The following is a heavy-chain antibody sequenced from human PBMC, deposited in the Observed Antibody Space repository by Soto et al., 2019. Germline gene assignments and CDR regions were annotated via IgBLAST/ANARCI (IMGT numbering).Heavy chain of an antibody. V-gene: IGHV1-69*12. Sequence: QVQLVQSVAEVKKPGSSVKVSCKASGGTFSSYAINWVRQAPGQGLEWMGGIIPIFSTADYAQKFQGRVTITADESTSTAYMELSSLRSEDTAVYYCAQCLLGVNYYDGMDVWGQGTTVTVAS. CDR3: AQCLLGVNYYDGMDV. J-gene: IGHJ6*02. CDR2: IIPIFSTA. CDR1: GGTFSSYA. D-gene: IGHD3-16*01.